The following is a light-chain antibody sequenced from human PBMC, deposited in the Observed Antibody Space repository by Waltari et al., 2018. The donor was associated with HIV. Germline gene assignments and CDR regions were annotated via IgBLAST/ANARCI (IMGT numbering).Light chain of an antibody. V-gene: IGLV1-47*01. CDR3: AAWDDSLSVVYV. CDR2: RKK. J-gene: IGLJ1*01. Sequence: QSVLTQPPSASGTPGQRVTISCSGSSSNIGSKYVYWYQQLPGTAPKLLVYRKKQRPSGGPHRFSGAKSGTSASLAISGLRAEDEADYYCAAWDDSLSVVYVFGTGTKVTVL. CDR1: SSNIGSKY.